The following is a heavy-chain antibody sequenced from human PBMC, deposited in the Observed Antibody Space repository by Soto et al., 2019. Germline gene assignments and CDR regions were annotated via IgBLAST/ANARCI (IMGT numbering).Heavy chain of an antibody. V-gene: IGHV3-23*01. Sequence: GGSLRLSCTSSGFTFNTFGMSWVRQAPGKGLEWVSTISGSGGGTYYADSVKGRFTISRDNSKNTLYLQMNSLRAEDTAVYYCAKDLSYYFDYWGQGTLVTVSS. CDR1: GFTFNTFG. J-gene: IGHJ4*01. CDR3: AKDLSYYFDY. D-gene: IGHD3-10*01. CDR2: ISGSGGGT.